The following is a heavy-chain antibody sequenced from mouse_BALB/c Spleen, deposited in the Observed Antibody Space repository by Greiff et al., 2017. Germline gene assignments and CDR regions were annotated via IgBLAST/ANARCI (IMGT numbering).Heavy chain of an antibody. CDR1: GYSITSDYA. Sequence: EVQLQESGPGLVKPSQSLSLTCTVTGYSITSDYAWNWIRQFPGNKLEWMGYISYSGSTSYNPSLKSRISITRDTSKNQFFLQLNSVTTEDTATYYCALTTATWYFDVWGAGTTVTVSS. V-gene: IGHV3-2*02. CDR3: ALTTATWYFDV. J-gene: IGHJ1*01. CDR2: ISYSGST. D-gene: IGHD1-2*01.